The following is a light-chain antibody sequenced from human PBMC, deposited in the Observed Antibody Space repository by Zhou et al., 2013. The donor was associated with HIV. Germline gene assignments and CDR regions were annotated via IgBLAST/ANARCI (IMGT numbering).Light chain of an antibody. CDR3: QQYNIYPIT. J-gene: IGKJ5*01. CDR2: KAS. CDR1: QSIHNW. V-gene: IGKV1-5*03. Sequence: DIQMTQSPSTLSASVGDRVTIACRASQSIHNWLAWYQQRPGQAPQLLIYKASTLESGVPLRFSGSGSGTEFTLTIDSLQPNDSAIYYCQQYNIYPITFGQGTRLEI.